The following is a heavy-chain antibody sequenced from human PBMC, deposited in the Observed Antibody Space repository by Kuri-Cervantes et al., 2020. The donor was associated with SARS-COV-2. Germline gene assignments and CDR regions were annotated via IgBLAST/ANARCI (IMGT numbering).Heavy chain of an antibody. Sequence: SETLSLTCTVSGGSISSYYWSWIRQPPGKGLEWIGYIYYSGSTYYNPSLKTRVTISLDMSKNHFSLNLNSVTAADTAIFYCARTTVGRIRWFDAWGQGTLVTVSS. CDR2: IYYSGST. CDR3: ARTTVGRIRWFDA. D-gene: IGHD4-23*01. CDR1: GGSISSYY. J-gene: IGHJ5*02. V-gene: IGHV4-59*08.